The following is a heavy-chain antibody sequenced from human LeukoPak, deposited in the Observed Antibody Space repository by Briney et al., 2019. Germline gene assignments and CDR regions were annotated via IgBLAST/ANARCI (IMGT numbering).Heavy chain of an antibody. J-gene: IGHJ5*02. V-gene: IGHV4-34*01. CDR3: ARGLAYGSGSYYSGGKRNWFDP. D-gene: IGHD3-10*01. CDR1: GGSFSGYY. CDR2: INHSGST. Sequence: SETLSLTCAVYGGSFSGYYWSWIRQPPGKGLEWIGEINHSGSTNYNPSLKSRVTISVDTSKNQFSLKLSSVTAADTAVYYCARGLAYGSGSYYSGGKRNWFDPWGRGTLVTVSS.